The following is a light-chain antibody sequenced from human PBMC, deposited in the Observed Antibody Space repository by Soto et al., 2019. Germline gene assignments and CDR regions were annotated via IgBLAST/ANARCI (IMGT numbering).Light chain of an antibody. V-gene: IGKV3-11*01. CDR3: QQRSKWPPP. J-gene: IGKJ4*01. CDR2: DAS. CDR1: QSVSTY. Sequence: EIVLTQSPATLSLSPGDRATISCRASQSVSTYLAWYQQKPGQAPRLLIYDASRRATGIPARFSGSGSGTDFTLTITSLEPEDFAVYYCQQRSKWPPPFGGGTKVEIK.